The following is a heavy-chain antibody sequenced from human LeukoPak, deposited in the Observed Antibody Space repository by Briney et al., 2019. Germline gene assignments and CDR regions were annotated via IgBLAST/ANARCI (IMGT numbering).Heavy chain of an antibody. CDR1: GYTFTSSY. CDR3: ARGGTYYPCIDY. J-gene: IGHJ4*02. V-gene: IGHV1-18*01. D-gene: IGHD1-26*01. Sequence: ASVKVSCKASGYTFTSSYINWVRQAPGQRLEWMGWISAYNGRTNYAQKLQGRVTMTTDSSTSTAYIGLTSLRSDDTAVYYCARGGTYYPCIDYWGQGTLVTVSS. CDR2: ISAYNGRT.